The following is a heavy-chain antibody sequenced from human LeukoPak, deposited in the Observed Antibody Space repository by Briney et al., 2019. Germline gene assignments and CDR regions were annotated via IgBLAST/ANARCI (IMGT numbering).Heavy chain of an antibody. CDR3: ARSRSGYSYDHAAFEI. D-gene: IGHD5-18*01. V-gene: IGHV4-59*01. CDR1: GGSISTYY. Sequence: SETLSLTCTVSGGSISTYYWSWIRQPPGKGLEWIAYIDYRGSTTYNPSLRSRVTISVDTSRNQFSLKLSSVTAADTAVYYCARSRSGYSYDHAAFEIWGQGTVVTVPS. J-gene: IGHJ3*02. CDR2: IDYRGST.